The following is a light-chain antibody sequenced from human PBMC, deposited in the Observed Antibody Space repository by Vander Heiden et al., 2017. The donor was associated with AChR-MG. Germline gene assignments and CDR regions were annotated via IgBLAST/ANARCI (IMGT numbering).Light chain of an antibody. V-gene: IGKV1-5*03. CDR3: QHPGT. J-gene: IGKJ1*01. Sequence: DILMTPSPSTLPASVVDRVTITCRASQSINNWLDWYQQNPGKAPKLLIYKTGSLESGVPSRFRGSGSGTEFTLTITSLQPDDFATYSYQHPGTFGQGTKVEIK. CDR2: KTG. CDR1: QSINNW.